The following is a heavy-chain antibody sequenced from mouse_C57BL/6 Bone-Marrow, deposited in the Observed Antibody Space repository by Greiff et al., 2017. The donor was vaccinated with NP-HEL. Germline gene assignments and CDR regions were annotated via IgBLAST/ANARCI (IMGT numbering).Heavy chain of an antibody. J-gene: IGHJ4*01. CDR3: GRGLGRGAMGY. CDR1: GFTFSDYG. D-gene: IGHD3-3*01. V-gene: IGHV5-17*01. CDR2: ISSGSSTI. Sequence: EVKLVESGGGLVKPGGSLKLSCAASGFTFSDYGMHWVRQAPEKGLEWVAYISSGSSTIYYADTVKGRFTISRDNAKNTLFLQMTSLRSEDTAMDYCGRGLGRGAMGYWGQGTSVTVSS.